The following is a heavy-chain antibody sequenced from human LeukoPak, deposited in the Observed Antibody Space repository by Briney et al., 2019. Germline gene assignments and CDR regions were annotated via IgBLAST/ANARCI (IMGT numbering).Heavy chain of an antibody. V-gene: IGHV3-7*01. Sequence: QAGGSLRLSCAASGFTFNSYWMSWVRQAPGKGLEWVANIKQDESEKYYVDSVKGRSTISRDNAKNSLYLQMNSLRAEDTAVYYCARIPYSSNWYWFDPWGQGTLVTVSS. J-gene: IGHJ5*02. D-gene: IGHD6-13*01. CDR3: ARIPYSSNWYWFDP. CDR1: GFTFNSYW. CDR2: IKQDESEK.